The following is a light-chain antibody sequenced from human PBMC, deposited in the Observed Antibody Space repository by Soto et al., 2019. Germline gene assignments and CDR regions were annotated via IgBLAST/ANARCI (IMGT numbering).Light chain of an antibody. J-gene: IGLJ1*01. CDR3: NSYTTCSTYV. V-gene: IGLV2-14*01. CDR1: SSDVGGYNY. CDR2: DVS. Sequence: QSALTQPASVSGSPGQSITISCTGTSSDVGGYNYVSWYQQHPGKAPKLMIYDVSNRPSGVSNRLSGSKSGNTASLTISGLQAEDEADYYCNSYTTCSTYVSGTGTKLTVL.